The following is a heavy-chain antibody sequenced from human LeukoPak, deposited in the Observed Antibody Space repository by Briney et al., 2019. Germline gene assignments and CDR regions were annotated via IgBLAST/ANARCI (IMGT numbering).Heavy chain of an antibody. CDR3: ARNSYGTPTITWFDH. J-gene: IGHJ5*02. V-gene: IGHV4-39*01. D-gene: IGHD5-18*01. Sequence: PSETLSLTCTVSGGSISSSSYYWGWIRQPPGKGLEWIGSIYYSGSTYYNPSLKSRVTISVDTSKNQFSLKLSSVTAADTAVYYCARNSYGTPTITWFDHWGQGTLVTVSS. CDR1: GGSISSSSYY. CDR2: IYYSGST.